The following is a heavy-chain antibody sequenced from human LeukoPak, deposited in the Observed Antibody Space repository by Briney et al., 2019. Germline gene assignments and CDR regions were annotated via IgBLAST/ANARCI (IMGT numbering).Heavy chain of an antibody. CDR1: GYTFTSYG. CDR3: ARMDYGGNPYYFDY. D-gene: IGHD4-23*01. CDR2: ISAYNGNT. Sequence: GASVKVSCKASGYTFTSYGISWVRQAPGQGLEWVGWISAYNGNTNYAQKPQGRVTMTTDTSTSTAYMELRSLRSDDTAVYYCARMDYGGNPYYFDYWGQGTLVTVSS. V-gene: IGHV1-18*01. J-gene: IGHJ4*02.